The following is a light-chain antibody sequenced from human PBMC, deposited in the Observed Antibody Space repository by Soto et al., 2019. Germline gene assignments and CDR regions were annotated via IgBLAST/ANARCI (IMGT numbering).Light chain of an antibody. CDR2: DAS. CDR3: QQRSNWPLT. CDR1: QSVSSY. V-gene: IGKV3-11*01. J-gene: IGKJ4*01. Sequence: EIVLTQSPATLSLSPGERATLSCRASQSVSSYLAWYQQKPGQPPRLVIYDASNRATGIPARFSGSGSGTDFTLTISSLEPEDFAVYYCQQRSNWPLTFGGGTKVEIK.